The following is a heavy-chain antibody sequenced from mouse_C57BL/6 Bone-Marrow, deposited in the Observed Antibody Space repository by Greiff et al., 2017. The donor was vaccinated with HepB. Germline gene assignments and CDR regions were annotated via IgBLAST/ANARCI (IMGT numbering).Heavy chain of an antibody. CDR3: ARFQSSY. D-gene: IGHD1-3*01. CDR2: IYPRSGNT. V-gene: IGHV1-81*01. J-gene: IGHJ2*01. Sequence: VQVVESGAELARPGASVKLSCKASGYTFTSYGISWVKQRPGQGLEWIGEIYPRSGNTYYNEKFKGKATLTADKSSSTAYMALRSLTSEGSAVYFCARFQSSYWGQGTTLTVSS. CDR1: GYTFTSYG.